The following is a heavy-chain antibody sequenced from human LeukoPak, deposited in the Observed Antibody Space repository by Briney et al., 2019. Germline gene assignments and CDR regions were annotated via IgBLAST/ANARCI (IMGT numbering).Heavy chain of an antibody. J-gene: IGHJ5*02. Sequence: ASVKVSCKASGYTFTSYGISWVRQAPGQGLEWMGWISAYNGNTNYAQKLQGRVTMTTDTSTSTAYMELRSLRSDDTAVYYCARDEQYCGGDCPMGGWFDPWGQGTLVTVSS. CDR3: ARDEQYCGGDCPMGGWFDP. D-gene: IGHD2-21*02. V-gene: IGHV1-18*01. CDR1: GYTFTSYG. CDR2: ISAYNGNT.